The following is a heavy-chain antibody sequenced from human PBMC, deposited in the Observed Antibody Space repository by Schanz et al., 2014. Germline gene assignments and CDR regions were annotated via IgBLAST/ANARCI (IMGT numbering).Heavy chain of an antibody. D-gene: IGHD5-12*01. V-gene: IGHV1-69*04. CDR1: GGTFSTYP. Sequence: QVQLVHSGAEVKKPGSSMKVSCKASGGTFSTYPINWLRQAPGQGLEWMGRIIPIHGIVNYAQRFQDRVRITADKSTSTAYMELSSLRSDDTAVYYCARGGSPEDVFDIWGQGTIXTVSS. CDR3: ARGGSPEDVFDI. J-gene: IGHJ3*02. CDR2: IIPIHGIV.